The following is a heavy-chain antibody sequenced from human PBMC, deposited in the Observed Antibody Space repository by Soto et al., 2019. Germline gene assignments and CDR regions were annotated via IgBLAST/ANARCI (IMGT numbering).Heavy chain of an antibody. CDR1: GDSVTRSRYY. V-gene: IGHV4-39*02. D-gene: IGHD3-22*01. CDR2: IYYSGST. Sequence: QLQLQESGPGLVKPSETLSLTCTVSGDSVTRSRYYWGWIRQPPGKGLEWIGSIYYSGSTYYNPSLKSRITIAXXTXKNQFSLNMNSMTAADTAVYYCATEGGVVDANWFGPWGQGTLVTVSA. CDR3: ATEGGVVDANWFGP. J-gene: IGHJ5*02.